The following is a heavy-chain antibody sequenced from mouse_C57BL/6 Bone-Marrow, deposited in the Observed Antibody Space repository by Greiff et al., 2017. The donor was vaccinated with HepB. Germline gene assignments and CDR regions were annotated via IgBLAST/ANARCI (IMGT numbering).Heavy chain of an antibody. J-gene: IGHJ1*03. CDR2: IDPENGDT. CDR3: TTGAFYYYGSSYDWYFDV. V-gene: IGHV14-4*01. Sequence: EVKLQESGAELVRPGASVKLSCTASGFIIKDDYMHWVKQRPEQGLEWIGWIDPENGDTEYASKFQGKATITADTSSNTAYLQLSSLTSEDTAVYYCTTGAFYYYGSSYDWYFDVWGTGTTVTVSS. CDR1: GFIIKDDY. D-gene: IGHD1-1*01.